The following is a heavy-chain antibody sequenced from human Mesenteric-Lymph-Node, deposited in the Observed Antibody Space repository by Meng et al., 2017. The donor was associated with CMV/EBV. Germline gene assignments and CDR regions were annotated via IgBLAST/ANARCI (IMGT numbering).Heavy chain of an antibody. CDR1: GFTFSSYA. CDR2: ISGSGGST. Sequence: GESLKISCAASGFTFSSYAMSWVRQAPGKGLEWVSAISGSGGSTYYADSVKGRFTISRDNSKNTLYLQMSSLRAEDTAVYFCAKDRTPVMVIAIFDNWGQGTLVTVSS. V-gene: IGHV3-23*01. D-gene: IGHD2-21*01. J-gene: IGHJ4*02. CDR3: AKDRTPVMVIAIFDN.